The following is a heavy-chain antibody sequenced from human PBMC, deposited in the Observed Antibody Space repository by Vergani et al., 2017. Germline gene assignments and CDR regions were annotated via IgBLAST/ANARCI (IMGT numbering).Heavy chain of an antibody. CDR3: ARKDSSSWYGGGNGFDP. CDR1: GGSISSYY. Sequence: QVQLQESGPGLVKPSETLSLTCTVSGGSISSYYWSWIRQPPGKGLEWIGYIYYSGSTNYNPSLKSRVTISVDTSKNQFTLKLSSVTAADTAVYYCARKDSSSWYGGGNGFDPWGQGTLVTVSS. CDR2: IYYSGST. V-gene: IGHV4-59*01. D-gene: IGHD6-13*01. J-gene: IGHJ5*02.